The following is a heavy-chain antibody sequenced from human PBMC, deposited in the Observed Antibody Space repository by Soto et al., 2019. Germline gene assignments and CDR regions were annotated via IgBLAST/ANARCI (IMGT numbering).Heavy chain of an antibody. CDR2: IYHSGTT. V-gene: IGHV4-31*01. CDR3: ARDPGRPPYNWFDP. J-gene: IGHJ5*02. CDR1: GDSISSGGHF. D-gene: IGHD1-26*01. Sequence: PSETLSLTCTVSGDSISSGGHFWTWIRQHPGKGLEWIGYIYHSGTTYYNPSLKSQVTISIDTSQNQFSLELNSVTAADTAVYYCARDPGRPPYNWFDPWGQRTLVTVSS.